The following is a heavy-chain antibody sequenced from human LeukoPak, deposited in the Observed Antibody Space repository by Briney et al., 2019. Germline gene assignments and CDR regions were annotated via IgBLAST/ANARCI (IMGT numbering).Heavy chain of an antibody. Sequence: SETLSLTCAVYGGSFSGYYWIWIRQPPGKGLEWIGEINHSGSTNYNPSLKSRVTISVDTSKNQFSLKLSSVTAADTAVYYCATGIAAAGTSGYYYYYYGMDVWGKGTTVTVSS. D-gene: IGHD6-13*01. CDR1: GGSFSGYY. V-gene: IGHV4-34*01. J-gene: IGHJ6*04. CDR2: INHSGST. CDR3: ATGIAAAGTSGYYYYYYGMDV.